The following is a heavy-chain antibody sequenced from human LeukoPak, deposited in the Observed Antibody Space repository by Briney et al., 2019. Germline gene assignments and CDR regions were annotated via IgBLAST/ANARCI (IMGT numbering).Heavy chain of an antibody. V-gene: IGHV3-21*01. CDR1: GFTFSSYA. J-gene: IGHJ4*02. CDR2: ISSSSSYI. Sequence: GGSLGLSCAASGFTFSSYAMSWVRQAPGKGLEWVSSISSSSSYIYYADSVKGRFTISRDNAKNSLYLQMNSLRAEDTAVYYCARDHQLDCWGQGTLVTVSS. CDR3: ARDHQLDC.